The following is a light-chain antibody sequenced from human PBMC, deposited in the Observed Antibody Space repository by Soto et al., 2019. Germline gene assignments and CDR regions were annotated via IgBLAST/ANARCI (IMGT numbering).Light chain of an antibody. J-gene: IGKJ5*01. Sequence: EIVLTQSPGTLSLSPGERATLSCRASQSVSSSYLAWYQQKPGQAPRLLVYGASSRATGIPDRFSGSGSATDFTLTISRLEPEDFAVYYCQQYGSSPWITFGQGTRLEIK. CDR1: QSVSSSY. CDR3: QQYGSSPWIT. CDR2: GAS. V-gene: IGKV3-20*01.